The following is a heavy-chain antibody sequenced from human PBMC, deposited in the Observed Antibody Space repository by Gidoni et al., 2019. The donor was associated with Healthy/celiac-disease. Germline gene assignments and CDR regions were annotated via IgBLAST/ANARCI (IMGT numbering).Heavy chain of an antibody. J-gene: IGHJ5*02. CDR2: IIPIFGTA. D-gene: IGHD2-21*02. Sequence: QVQLVQSGAEVKKPGSSVKVSCKASGGTFSSYAISWVRQAPGQGLEWMGGIIPIFGTANYAQKFQGRVTITADESTSTAYMELSSLRSEDTAVYYCARFYTNQIGVVVTAFDPWGQGTLVTVSS. CDR1: GGTFSSYA. V-gene: IGHV1-69*01. CDR3: ARFYTNQIGVVVTAFDP.